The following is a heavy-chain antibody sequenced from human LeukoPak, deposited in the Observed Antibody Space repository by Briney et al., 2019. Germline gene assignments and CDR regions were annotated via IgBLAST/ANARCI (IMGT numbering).Heavy chain of an antibody. V-gene: IGHV1-3*01. J-gene: IGHJ4*02. CDR1: GGTFSSYA. Sequence: ASVKVSCKASGGTFSSYAISWVRQAPGQGLEWMGWLSAGNGNTKYSQKFQGRVTITRDTSASTAYMELSSLRSEDTAVYYCASGTNVYYFDYWGQGTLVTVSS. CDR2: LSAGNGNT. D-gene: IGHD1/OR15-1a*01. CDR3: ASGTNVYYFDY.